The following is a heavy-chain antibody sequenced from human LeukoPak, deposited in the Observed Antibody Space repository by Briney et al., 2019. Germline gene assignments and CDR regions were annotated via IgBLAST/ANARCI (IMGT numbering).Heavy chain of an antibody. CDR2: IYYSGST. CDR1: GGSISSSSYY. CDR3: ARLIVAAAVDY. V-gene: IGHV4-39*01. D-gene: IGHD6-13*01. J-gene: IGHJ4*02. Sequence: PSETLSLTCTVSGGSISSSSYYWGWIRQPPGKGLEWIGSIYYSGSTYYNPSPKTRVTISVDTSKNQFSLKLSSVTAADTAVYYCARLIVAAAVDYWGQGTLVTVSS.